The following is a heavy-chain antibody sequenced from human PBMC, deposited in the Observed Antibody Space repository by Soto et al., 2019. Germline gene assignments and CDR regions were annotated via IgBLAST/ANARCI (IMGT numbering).Heavy chain of an antibody. Sequence: EVQLLESGGGLVQPGGSLRLSCAASGLTFSSYVMSWVRQAPGKGLEWVSGITGSGGTTYYADSVKGRFTISRDNSKNTLYLQMNSLRAEDTAVYYCATRNYYDTRGYYYYYFDYWCQGTLVTVSS. V-gene: IGHV3-23*01. J-gene: IGHJ4*02. CDR3: ATRNYYDTRGYYYYYFDY. D-gene: IGHD3-22*01. CDR1: GLTFSSYV. CDR2: ITGSGGTT.